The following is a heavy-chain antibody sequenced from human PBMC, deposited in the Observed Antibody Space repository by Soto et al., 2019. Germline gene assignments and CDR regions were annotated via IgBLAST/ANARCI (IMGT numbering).Heavy chain of an antibody. V-gene: IGHV3-74*01. CDR1: GFTFSDYW. J-gene: IGHJ4*02. Sequence: EVQLVESGGGLVQPGGSLRLSCAASGFTFSDYWMHWVRQAPGKGLVWVSRINSDGSSTNYADSVKGRFTISRDNAKNTLYLQMNSLRAEDTAVYFCARSLGGYCSGGTCSPRGDFDHWGQGTLVTVSS. D-gene: IGHD2-15*01. CDR2: INSDGSST. CDR3: ARSLGGYCSGGTCSPRGDFDH.